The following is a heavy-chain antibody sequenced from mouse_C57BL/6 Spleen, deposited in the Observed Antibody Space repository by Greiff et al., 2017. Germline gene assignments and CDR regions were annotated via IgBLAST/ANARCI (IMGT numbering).Heavy chain of an antibody. D-gene: IGHD2-3*01. CDR3: ARGDGYYVDYAMDY. J-gene: IGHJ4*01. V-gene: IGHV1-76*01. CDR2: IYPGSGTT. CDR1: GYTFTDYY. Sequence: QVQLQQSGAELVRPGASVKLSCKASGYTFTDYYINWVKQRPGQGLEWIARIYPGSGTTYYNEKFKGKATLTAEKSSSTAYMQLSSLTSEDSAVYFCARGDGYYVDYAMDYWGQGTSVTVSS.